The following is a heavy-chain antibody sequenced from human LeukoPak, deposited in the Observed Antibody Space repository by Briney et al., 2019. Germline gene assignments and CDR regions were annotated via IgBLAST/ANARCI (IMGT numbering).Heavy chain of an antibody. CDR1: GGSFSGYY. D-gene: IGHD3-10*01. J-gene: IGHJ4*02. CDR3: ARGQWFRAF. CDR2: IHYSGSA. V-gene: IGHV4-34*01. Sequence: SETLSLTCAVYGGSFSGYYWTWVRQPPGKGLEWVGEIHYSGSATYNASLKRRVTISVDTSKNQFSLKMNSVTAADTAVYYCARGQWFRAFWSRGTPVTVSS.